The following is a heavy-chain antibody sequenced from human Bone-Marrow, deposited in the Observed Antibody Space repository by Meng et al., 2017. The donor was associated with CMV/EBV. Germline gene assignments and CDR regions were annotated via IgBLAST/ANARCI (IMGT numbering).Heavy chain of an antibody. CDR1: GYTFTSYD. CDR3: ARDTDLGYYDFWSRTGPPYGMDV. V-gene: IGHV1-8*01. Sequence: ASVKVSCKASGYTFTSYDINWVRQATGQGLEWMGWMNPNSGNTGYAQKFQGRVTMTRNTSISTAYMELSSLRSEDTAVYYCARDTDLGYYDFWSRTGPPYGMDVWGQGTTVTVSS. D-gene: IGHD3-3*01. J-gene: IGHJ6*02. CDR2: MNPNSGNT.